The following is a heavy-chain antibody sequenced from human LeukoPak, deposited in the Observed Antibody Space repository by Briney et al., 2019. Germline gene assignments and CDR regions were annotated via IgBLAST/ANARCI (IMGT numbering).Heavy chain of an antibody. J-gene: IGHJ3*02. CDR2: VYYNGNT. D-gene: IGHD3-22*01. V-gene: IGHV4-59*12. CDR1: GGSIDTYY. CDR3: ARGLRWITYYYDSSANRGAFDI. Sequence: SETLSLTCTVSGGSIDTYYWTWIRQPPGKGLEWIGFVYYNGNTNYNPSLKSRVTISVDTSKNQFSLKLSSVTAADTAVYYCARGLRWITYYYDSSANRGAFDIWGQGTMVTVSS.